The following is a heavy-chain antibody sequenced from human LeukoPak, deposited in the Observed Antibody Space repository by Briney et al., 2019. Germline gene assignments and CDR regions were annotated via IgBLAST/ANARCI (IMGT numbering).Heavy chain of an antibody. CDR2: IYYSGST. Sequence: SGTLSLTCTVSGGSISSSSYYWGWIRQPPGTGLEWIGNIYYSGSTYYNPSLESRVTISVDTSKNQFSLKLSSVTAADTAVYYCARDYGDLGGDYYYYMDVWGKGTTVTVSS. J-gene: IGHJ6*03. D-gene: IGHD4-17*01. V-gene: IGHV4-39*07. CDR3: ARDYGDLGGDYYYYMDV. CDR1: GGSISSSSYY.